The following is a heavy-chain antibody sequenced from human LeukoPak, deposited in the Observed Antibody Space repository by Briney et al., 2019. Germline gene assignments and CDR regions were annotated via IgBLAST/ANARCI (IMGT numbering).Heavy chain of an antibody. CDR1: GFSVRTTY. Sequence: GGSLSLSCAASGFSVRTTYMSWVRQAPGKRLEWVSVLYTGGGTDHADSVEGRFTISRDNSKNTLSLQMNSLRVEDTAIYYCTRSGYRHPYHFDSWGQGTLVIVSS. CDR3: TRSGYRHPYHFDS. D-gene: IGHD3-22*01. CDR2: LYTGGGT. J-gene: IGHJ4*02. V-gene: IGHV3-53*01.